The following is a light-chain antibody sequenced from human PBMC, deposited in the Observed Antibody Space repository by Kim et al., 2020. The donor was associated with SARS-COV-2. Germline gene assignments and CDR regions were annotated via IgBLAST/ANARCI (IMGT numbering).Light chain of an antibody. CDR1: SGSIASND. Sequence: GKTVTISCTRSSGSIASNDVQWDQQRPGSSPTTVIYEDNQRPSGVPDRFSGSIDSSSNSASLTISGLKTEDEADYYCQSYDSSNVVFGGGTKLTVL. V-gene: IGLV6-57*01. J-gene: IGLJ2*01. CDR3: QSYDSSNVV. CDR2: EDN.